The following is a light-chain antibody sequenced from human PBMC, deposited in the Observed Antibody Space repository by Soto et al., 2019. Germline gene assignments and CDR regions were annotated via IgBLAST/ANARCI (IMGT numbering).Light chain of an antibody. CDR2: DVS. CDR1: SSDVGGYNY. Sequence: QSALTQPASVSGSPGQSITISCTGTSSDVGGYNYVSWYQQHPGKAPKLMIYDVSNRPSGVSNRFSGSKSGNTASLTISGLQAEDEADYYCSSYTISSTLRVFGGGTEVTVL. CDR3: SSYTISSTLRV. V-gene: IGLV2-14*01. J-gene: IGLJ2*01.